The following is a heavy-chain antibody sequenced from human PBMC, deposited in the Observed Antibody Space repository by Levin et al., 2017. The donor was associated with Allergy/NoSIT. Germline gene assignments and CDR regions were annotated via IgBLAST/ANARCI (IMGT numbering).Heavy chain of an antibody. CDR2: IDWDDDK. CDR1: GFSLTTSGMC. D-gene: IGHD6-19*01. V-gene: IGHV2-70*01. CDR3: ARSLGSAGAFDV. J-gene: IGHJ3*01. Sequence: QTLSLTCTFSGFSLTTSGMCVSWIRQPPGKALEWLAFIDWDDDKEYSASLKTRLTISRDTSKNQVVLTMTNMDPVDTATYYCARSLGSAGAFDVWGQGTMVTVSS.